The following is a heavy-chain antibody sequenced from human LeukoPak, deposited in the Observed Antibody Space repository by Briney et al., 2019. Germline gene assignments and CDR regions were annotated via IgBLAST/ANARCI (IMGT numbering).Heavy chain of an antibody. J-gene: IGHJ4*02. CDR2: VKQDGSEN. CDR1: GFTFSSYW. CDR3: ARGDSVVGALYFDY. D-gene: IGHD1-26*01. Sequence: PGGSLRLSCSASGFTFSSYWMSWVRQAPAKGLAWVANVKQDGSENYYVDSVKGRFTISRDNDKNSLYLQMNSLRAEDTAVYYCARGDSVVGALYFDYWGQGTLVTVSS. V-gene: IGHV3-7*01.